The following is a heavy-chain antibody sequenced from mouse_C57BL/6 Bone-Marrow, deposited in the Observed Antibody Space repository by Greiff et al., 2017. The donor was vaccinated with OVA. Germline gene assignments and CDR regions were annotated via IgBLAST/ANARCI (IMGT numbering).Heavy chain of an antibody. D-gene: IGHD1-1*01. CDR3: ARQRYYGSSAWFAY. Sequence: EVQLVESGGDLVKPGGSLKLSCAASGFTFSSYGMSWVRQTPDKRLEWVATISSGGSYTYYPDSVKGRFTISRDNAKHTRYLQMIRLKSEDTAMYYCARQRYYGSSAWFAYWGQGTLVTVSA. CDR2: ISSGGSYT. V-gene: IGHV5-6*01. CDR1: GFTFSSYG. J-gene: IGHJ3*01.